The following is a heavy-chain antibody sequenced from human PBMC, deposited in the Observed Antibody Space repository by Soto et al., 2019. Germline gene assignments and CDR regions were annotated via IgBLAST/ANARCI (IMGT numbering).Heavy chain of an antibody. J-gene: IGHJ3*02. CDR2: IKQDGSEK. V-gene: IGHV3-7*01. CDR3: ARDERGEYCSSTSCYRNDAFDI. Sequence: GGSLRLSCAASGFTFSSYWMSWVRQAPGKGLEWVANIKQDGSEKYYVDSVKGRFTISRDNAKNSLYLQMNSLRAEDTAVYYCARDERGEYCSSTSCYRNDAFDIWGQGTMVTVSS. D-gene: IGHD2-2*02. CDR1: GFTFSSYW.